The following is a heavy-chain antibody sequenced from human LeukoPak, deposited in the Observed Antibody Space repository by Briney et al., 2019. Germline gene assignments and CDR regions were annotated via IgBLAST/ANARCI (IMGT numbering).Heavy chain of an antibody. Sequence: GRSLTLSCAASGFTFSSYAMHWVRQAPGKGLEWVAVISYDGSNKYYADSVKGRFTISRDNSKNTLYLQMNSLRAEDTAVYYCAREYSGYEPAHFDYWGQGTLVTVSS. J-gene: IGHJ4*02. CDR2: ISYDGSNK. CDR1: GFTFSSYA. CDR3: AREYSGYEPAHFDY. D-gene: IGHD5-12*01. V-gene: IGHV3-30*04.